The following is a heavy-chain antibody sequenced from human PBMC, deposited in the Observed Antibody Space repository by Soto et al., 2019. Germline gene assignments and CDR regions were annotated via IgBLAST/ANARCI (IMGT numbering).Heavy chain of an antibody. CDR3: ARGGKYCTNGVCFFYGMDV. V-gene: IGHV1-18*01. D-gene: IGHD2-8*01. J-gene: IGHJ6*02. CDR2: ISAYNGNT. Sequence: QVQLVQSGAEVKKPGASVKVSCKASGYTFTSYGISWVRQAPGQGLEWMGWISAYNGNTNYAQKFQGRVTMTTDTSTSTADMELRSARSDDTAVYYCARGGKYCTNGVCFFYGMDVWGQGTTVTVS. CDR1: GYTFTSYG.